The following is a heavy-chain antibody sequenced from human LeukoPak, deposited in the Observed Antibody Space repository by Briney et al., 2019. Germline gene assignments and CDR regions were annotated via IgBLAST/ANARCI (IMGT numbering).Heavy chain of an antibody. CDR3: ARGYSSGWSDWFDP. CDR1: GGSISSSS. V-gene: IGHV4-59*01. D-gene: IGHD5-18*01. Sequence: SSETLSPTCTVSGGSISSSSWSYFRQPPGKGLEWIGYLYSSGSTNYNPSLKSRVTISVDTSKNQFSLNLSSVTAADTAVYYCARGYSSGWSDWFDPWGQGTLVTVSS. CDR2: LYSSGST. J-gene: IGHJ5*02.